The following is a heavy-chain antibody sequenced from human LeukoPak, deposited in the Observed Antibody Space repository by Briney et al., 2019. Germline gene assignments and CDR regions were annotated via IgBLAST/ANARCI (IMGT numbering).Heavy chain of an antibody. CDR3: ARDSGPYFDRNPFDY. J-gene: IGHJ4*02. Sequence: GGSLRLSCAASGFSLSGYSMSWVRQAPGKGLEWVSFISSSSSYIYYADSVKGRFSISRDNAKNSLFLQMNSLRVEDTAVYYCARDSGPYFDRNPFDYWGQGTLVTVSS. CDR1: GFSLSGYS. D-gene: IGHD3-9*01. V-gene: IGHV3-21*01. CDR2: ISSSSSYI.